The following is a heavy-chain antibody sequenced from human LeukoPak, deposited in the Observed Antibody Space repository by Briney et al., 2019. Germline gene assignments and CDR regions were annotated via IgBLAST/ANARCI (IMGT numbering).Heavy chain of an antibody. Sequence: SETLSLTCTVSGGSISSGDYYRSWIRQPPGKGLEWIGYIYYSGSTYYNPSLKSRVTISVDTSKNQFSLKLSSVTAADTAVYYCARGSPDEYYDYNTYYYYGMDVWGQGTTVTVSS. V-gene: IGHV4-30-4*01. CDR3: ARGSPDEYYDYNTYYYYGMDV. CDR1: GGSISSGDYY. CDR2: IYYSGST. D-gene: IGHD3-3*01. J-gene: IGHJ6*02.